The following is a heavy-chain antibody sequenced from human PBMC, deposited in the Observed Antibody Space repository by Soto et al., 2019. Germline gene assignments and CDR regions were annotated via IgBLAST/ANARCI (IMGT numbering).Heavy chain of an antibody. V-gene: IGHV4-30-2*01. Sequence: SETLSLTCAVSGGSISSGGYSWSWIRQPPGKGLEWIGYIYHSGSTYYNPSLKSRVTISVDRSKNQFSLKLTSVTAADTAVYYCARTPDRWGQGTLVTVS. CDR3: ARTPDR. J-gene: IGHJ5*02. CDR2: IYHSGST. CDR1: GGSISSGGYS.